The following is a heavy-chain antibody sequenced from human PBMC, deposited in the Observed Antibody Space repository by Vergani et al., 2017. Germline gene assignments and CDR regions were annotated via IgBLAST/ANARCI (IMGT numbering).Heavy chain of an antibody. CDR2: ISPDGDIT. D-gene: IGHD5-24*01. V-gene: IGHV3-74*01. CDR3: ARDKDRLGWLQKPVDY. J-gene: IGHJ4*02. CDR1: GFAFDRYW. Sequence: EEQLVESGGGLVQPGGSLRLSCAASGFAFDRYWMHWVRQTPEKGLVWVSLISPDGDITLNADSVKGRFTISRDNARTTLYLQMNSLRAEDTAVYYCARDKDRLGWLQKPVDYWGQGTLVTVSS.